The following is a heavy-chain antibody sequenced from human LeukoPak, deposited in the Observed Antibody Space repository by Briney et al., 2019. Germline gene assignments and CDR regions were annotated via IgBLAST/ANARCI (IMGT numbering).Heavy chain of an antibody. J-gene: IGHJ3*02. D-gene: IGHD3-22*01. CDR3: ARRSPYYYDSSGYQTGDAFDI. CDR1: GYSISSGYY. CDR2: IYHSGST. V-gene: IGHV4-38-2*02. Sequence: PSETLSLTCTVSGYSISSGYYWGWIRQPPGKGLEWIGSIYHSGSTYYNPSLKSRVTISVDTSKNQFSLKLSSVTAADTAVYYCARRSPYYYDSSGYQTGDAFDIWGQGTMVTVSS.